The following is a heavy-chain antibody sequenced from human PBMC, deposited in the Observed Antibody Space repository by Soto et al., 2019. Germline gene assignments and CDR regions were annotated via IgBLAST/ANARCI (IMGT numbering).Heavy chain of an antibody. CDR2: IKQDGSEK. Sequence: GESLKISCAASGFTFSSYWMSWVRQAPGKGLEWVANIKQDGSEKYYVDSVKGRFTISRDNAKNSLYLQMNSLRAEDTAVYYCARVSTGHDAFDIWGQGTMVTVSS. CDR1: GFTFSSYW. CDR3: ARVSTGHDAFDI. V-gene: IGHV3-7*03. D-gene: IGHD1-1*01. J-gene: IGHJ3*02.